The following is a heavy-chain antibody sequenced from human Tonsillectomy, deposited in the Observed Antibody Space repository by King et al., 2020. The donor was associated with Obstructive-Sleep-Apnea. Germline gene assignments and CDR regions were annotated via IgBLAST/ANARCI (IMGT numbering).Heavy chain of an antibody. CDR1: GFTFSSYA. D-gene: IGHD3-22*01. J-gene: IGHJ3*02. V-gene: IGHV3-23*04. Sequence: VQLVESGGGLVQPGGSLRLSCAASGFTFSSYAMSWVRQAPGKGLEWVSDISGSGGSTSYADSVKGRFTISRDNSKNTLYLQMNSLRAEDTAVYYCAKDRTYYYDSSGPPTDAFDIWGQGTMVTVSS. CDR3: AKDRTYYYDSSGPPTDAFDI. CDR2: ISGSGGST.